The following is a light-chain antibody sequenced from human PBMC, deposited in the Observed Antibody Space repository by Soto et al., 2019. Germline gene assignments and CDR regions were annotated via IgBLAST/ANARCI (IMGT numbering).Light chain of an antibody. CDR3: QHYDSSSCHT. CDR1: QTIRSNF. J-gene: IGKJ2*01. CDR2: TAS. Sequence: EVVLTQSPATLSLSPGERATLSCRASQTIRSNFLTWYQQKPGQAPRLLIYTASTRAAGIPNRFSGRGSGTVFTLTISRLEPDDFVLYYCQHYDSSSCHTFDQGKKLQIK. V-gene: IGKV3-20*01.